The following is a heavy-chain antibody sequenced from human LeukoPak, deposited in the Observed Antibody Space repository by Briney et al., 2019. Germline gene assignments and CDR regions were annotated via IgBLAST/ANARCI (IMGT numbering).Heavy chain of an antibody. CDR2: IYYSGRT. CDR1: GGFISNRNSH. V-gene: IGHV4-39*01. Sequence: AETLSLTCTLSGGFISNRNSHWGWIRQPPGKVLEGLGTIYYSGRTYYKSSLKSRVTISIDTSKKQFSLNVSSVTAADAGVYYCARNSEVYYYGSGSFGYWGQGTMVTVSS. J-gene: IGHJ4*02. D-gene: IGHD3-10*01. CDR3: ARNSEVYYYGSGSFGY.